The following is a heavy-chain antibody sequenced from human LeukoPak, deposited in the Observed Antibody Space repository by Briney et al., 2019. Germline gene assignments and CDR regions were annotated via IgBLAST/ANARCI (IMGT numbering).Heavy chain of an antibody. Sequence: PGGSLRLSCAASGFTFSNYAMNWVRQAPGKVLEWVSTISGGGDSAYYADSVKGRFTISRDNSRNTLYLQMNSLRAEDTAVYYCAKDLSSGWYVSDYWGQGTLVTVSS. CDR3: AKDLSSGWYVSDY. V-gene: IGHV3-23*01. D-gene: IGHD6-19*01. J-gene: IGHJ4*02. CDR1: GFTFSNYA. CDR2: ISGGGDSA.